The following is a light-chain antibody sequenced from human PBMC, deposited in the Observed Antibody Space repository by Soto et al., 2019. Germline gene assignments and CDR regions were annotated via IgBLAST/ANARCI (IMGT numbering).Light chain of an antibody. CDR2: DAS. V-gene: IGKV3-20*01. CDR3: QQYYSSPRT. Sequence: EIVLTQSPGTPSLSPGERATLSCGASQTVTNNYLAWFQHRPGQAPRLIIYDASTRATGIPDRFSGSGSGTGFTLTISRLEPEDFAVYYCQQYYSSPRTFGQGTKVEIK. J-gene: IGKJ1*01. CDR1: QTVTNNY.